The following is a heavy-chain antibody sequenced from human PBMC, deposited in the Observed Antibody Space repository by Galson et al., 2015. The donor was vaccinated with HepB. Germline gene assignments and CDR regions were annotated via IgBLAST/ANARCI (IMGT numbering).Heavy chain of an antibody. Sequence: CAISGDSVSSNSAAWNWIRQSPSRGLEWLGRTYYRSKWYNDYAVSVKSRITINPDTSKNQFSLQLNSVTPEDTAVYYCAMTRLVVVPAAHYYYYYGMDVWGQGTTVTVSS. CDR2: TYYRSKWYN. J-gene: IGHJ6*02. D-gene: IGHD2-2*01. CDR3: AMTRLVVVPAAHYYYYYGMDV. V-gene: IGHV6-1*01. CDR1: GDSVSSNSAA.